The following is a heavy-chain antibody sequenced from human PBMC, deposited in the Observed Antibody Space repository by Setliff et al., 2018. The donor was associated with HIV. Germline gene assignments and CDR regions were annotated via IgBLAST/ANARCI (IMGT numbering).Heavy chain of an antibody. V-gene: IGHV1-2*02. Sequence: ASVKVSCKASGYTFTTYGFNWVRQAPGQGLEWMGWINPNSGDINYAQKFQGRVTMTRDTSISTAYMELSRLRSEDTAVYYCARGRASGSANSGWGQGTLVTVSS. CDR1: GYTFTTYG. J-gene: IGHJ4*02. CDR3: ARGRASGSANSG. CDR2: INPNSGDI. D-gene: IGHD7-27*01.